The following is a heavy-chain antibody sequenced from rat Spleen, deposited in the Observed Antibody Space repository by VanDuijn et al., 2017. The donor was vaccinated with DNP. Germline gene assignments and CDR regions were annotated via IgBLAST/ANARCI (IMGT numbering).Heavy chain of an antibody. J-gene: IGHJ2*01. CDR1: GFSLNSYG. V-gene: IGHV2S12*01. Sequence: QVQLKESGPGLVQPSQTLSLTCTVSGFSLNSYGVSWVRQPPGKVLEWIAAISSGGSTYYNSALKSRLSISRDTSKSQVFLKMNSLQTEDTAMYFCASPLYWGQGVMVTVSS. CDR2: ISSGGST. CDR3: ASPLY.